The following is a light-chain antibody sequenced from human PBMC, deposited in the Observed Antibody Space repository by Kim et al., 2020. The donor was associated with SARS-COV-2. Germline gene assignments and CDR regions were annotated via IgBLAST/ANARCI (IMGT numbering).Light chain of an antibody. CDR1: QGISSY. Sequence: ASGGDTVTSTCRASQGISSYLAWYQQKPGLAPKVLIYSASTLQSGVPSRFSGSGSGTDFTLTISSLQPEDFATYDCQQLNSYPLTFGGGTKVDIK. CDR3: QQLNSYPLT. CDR2: SAS. J-gene: IGKJ4*01. V-gene: IGKV1-9*01.